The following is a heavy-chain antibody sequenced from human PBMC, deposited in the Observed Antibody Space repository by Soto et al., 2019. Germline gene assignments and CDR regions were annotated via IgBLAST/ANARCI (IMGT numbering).Heavy chain of an antibody. CDR1: GGTFSSYA. Sequence: QVQLVQSGAEVKKPGSSVKVSCKASGGTFSSYAISWVRQAPGQGLEWMGGIIPIFGTANYTQKFQGRVTITADESTSTAYMEVSSLRSEATPVYSCAREAPHYGSGSYAASWGQGTLVTVSS. CDR2: IIPIFGTA. CDR3: AREAPHYGSGSYAAS. J-gene: IGHJ5*02. V-gene: IGHV1-69*01. D-gene: IGHD3-10*01.